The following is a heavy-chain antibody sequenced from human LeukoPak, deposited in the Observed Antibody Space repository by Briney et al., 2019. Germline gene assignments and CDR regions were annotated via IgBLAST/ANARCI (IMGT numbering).Heavy chain of an antibody. D-gene: IGHD5-12*01. V-gene: IGHV1-18*01. CDR3: ARRRATITPDYYYYYYMDV. CDR2: ISAYNGNT. J-gene: IGHJ6*03. CDR1: GYTFTSYG. Sequence: ASVKVSCKASGYTFTSYGISWVRQAPGQGLEWMGWISAYNGNTNYAQKLPGRVTMTTDTSTSTAYMELRSLRSDDTAVYYCARRRATITPDYYYYYYMDVWGKGTTVTVSS.